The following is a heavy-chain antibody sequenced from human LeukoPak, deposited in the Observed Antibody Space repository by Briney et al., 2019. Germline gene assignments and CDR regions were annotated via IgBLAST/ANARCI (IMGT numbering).Heavy chain of an antibody. D-gene: IGHD5-12*01. V-gene: IGHV3-53*01. Sequence: GGSLRLSCAAPGFTVSSNYVSWVRQAPGKGLEWVSVIYSGGITYYADSVKGRFTISRDDSKNTLSLQMNSLRAEDTAMYYCATERGYSGFFDYWGQGTLVTVSS. CDR1: GFTVSSNY. CDR3: ATERGYSGFFDY. CDR2: IYSGGIT. J-gene: IGHJ4*02.